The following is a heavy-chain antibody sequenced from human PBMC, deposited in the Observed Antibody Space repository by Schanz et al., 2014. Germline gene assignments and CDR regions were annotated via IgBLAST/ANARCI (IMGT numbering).Heavy chain of an antibody. CDR3: ASRRRMGISMVRGILKGWFDP. CDR1: GGSFSAYH. D-gene: IGHD3-10*01. J-gene: IGHJ5*02. CDR2: ISHDGTT. Sequence: QVQLQQWGAGLLKPSETLSLICVINGGSFSAYHWSWLRQSPGKGPEWIGEISHDGTTNYNPSLKSRVTITGDTSKNQFSLNLTSVTAADTAVYYCASRRRMGISMVRGILKGWFDPWGQGTLVTVPS. V-gene: IGHV4-34*02.